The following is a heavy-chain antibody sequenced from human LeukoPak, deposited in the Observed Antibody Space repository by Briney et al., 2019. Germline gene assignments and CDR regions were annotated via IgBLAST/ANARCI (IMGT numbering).Heavy chain of an antibody. CDR3: ATEGFYF. J-gene: IGHJ4*02. CDR2: LSRSGDLT. Sequence: GGSLRLSCAASGAAFCKYGMKWVRQAAGAGLEYISGLSRSGDLTHYADSVKGRFTISRDNVKNTLYLQMNSLRAEDTALYYCATEGFYFWGPGAQVTVSS. CDR1: GAAFCKYG. V-gene: IGHV3-23*01.